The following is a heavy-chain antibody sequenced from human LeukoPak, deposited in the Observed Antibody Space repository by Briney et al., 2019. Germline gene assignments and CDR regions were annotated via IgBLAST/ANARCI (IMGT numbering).Heavy chain of an antibody. CDR2: IYYSGST. V-gene: IGHV4-39*01. CDR3: ARPLGGSPDAFDI. Sequence: SETLSLTCTVSGGSISSSSYYWGWIRQPPGKGLEWIGSIYYSGSTYYNPSLKSRVTISVDTSKNQFSLKLSSVTAADTAVYYCARPLGGSPDAFDIWGQGTMVTVSS. CDR1: GGSISSSSYY. J-gene: IGHJ3*02. D-gene: IGHD3-16*01.